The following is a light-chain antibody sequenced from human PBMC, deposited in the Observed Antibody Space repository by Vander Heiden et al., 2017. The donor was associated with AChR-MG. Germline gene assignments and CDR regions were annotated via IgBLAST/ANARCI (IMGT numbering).Light chain of an antibody. CDR3: QQYVSSPSIT. CDR2: GAS. CDR1: QSVSTS. J-gene: IGKJ5*01. Sequence: EIVLTQSPGTLSLSPGERATLSCRASQSVSTSLAWFQQKPGQAPRLIIYGASSRTAGFPYRFSGSGSGTDFTLTISRLEPEDFAVYFCQQYVSSPSITFGQGTRLEIK. V-gene: IGKV3-20*01.